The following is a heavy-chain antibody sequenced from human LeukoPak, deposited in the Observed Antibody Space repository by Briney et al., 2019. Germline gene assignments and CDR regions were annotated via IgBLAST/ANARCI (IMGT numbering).Heavy chain of an antibody. CDR2: IFSGDSDT. Sequence: GESLKISCKGSGYSFSNYWIGWVRQVPGEGLELMGLIFSGDSDTSYSPSFQGQVTISADKSINTAYLQWGSLKASDTAVYYCARQRGAYCGGDCYSLFDSWGQGTLVTVSA. CDR3: ARQRGAYCGGDCYSLFDS. J-gene: IGHJ4*02. D-gene: IGHD2-21*02. CDR1: GYSFSNYW. V-gene: IGHV5-51*01.